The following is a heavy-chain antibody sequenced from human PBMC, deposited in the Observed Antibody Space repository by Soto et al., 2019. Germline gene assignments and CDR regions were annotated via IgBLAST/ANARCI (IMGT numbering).Heavy chain of an antibody. V-gene: IGHV1-3*01. Sequence: QVQLVQSGAEVKKPGASVKVSCKASGYTFTSYAMHWVRQAPGQRLEWMGWINAGNGNTKYSQKFQGRVTITRDTSASTAYMELSSLRSEDTAVYCCARGSSGARFDYWGQGTLVTVSS. D-gene: IGHD6-25*01. CDR1: GYTFTSYA. CDR2: INAGNGNT. CDR3: ARGSSGARFDY. J-gene: IGHJ4*02.